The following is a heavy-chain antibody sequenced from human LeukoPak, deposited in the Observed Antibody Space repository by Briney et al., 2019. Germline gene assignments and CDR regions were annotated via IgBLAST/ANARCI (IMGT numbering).Heavy chain of an antibody. CDR2: IAFDDTDR. Sequence: GGSLRLSCAASGDIFGDYAMHWVRQAPGKGLEWVAAIAFDDTDRYYIDSVKGRFTISRDDSKNTLYLHMTSLRAEDTAVYYCTNSDDYGDYWGQGTLVTVSS. J-gene: IGHJ4*02. CDR1: GDIFGDYA. V-gene: IGHV3-30*04. CDR3: TNSDDYGDY.